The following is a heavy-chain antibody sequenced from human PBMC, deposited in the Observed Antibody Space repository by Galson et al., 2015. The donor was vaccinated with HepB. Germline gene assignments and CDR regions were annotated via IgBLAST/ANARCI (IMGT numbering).Heavy chain of an antibody. CDR2: INPNSGGT. Sequence: SVKVSCKASGYTFTGYYMHWVRRAPGQGLEWMGWINPNSGGTNYAQKFQGRVTMTRDTSISTAYMELSRLRSDDTAVYYCARDDVGATLFDSWGQGTLVTVSS. CDR3: ARDDVGATLFDS. V-gene: IGHV1-2*02. CDR1: GYTFTGYY. D-gene: IGHD1-26*01. J-gene: IGHJ5*01.